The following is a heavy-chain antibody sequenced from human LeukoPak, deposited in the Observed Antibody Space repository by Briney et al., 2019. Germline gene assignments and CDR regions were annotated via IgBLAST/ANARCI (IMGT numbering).Heavy chain of an antibody. Sequence: GESLEISWQGSGSPFTSYWIGWVGQLPGKGLEWMGIIYPGDFDTRYSPSFQGQVTISADKSISTAYLQWSSLKASDTAMYYCARHLAVAGDDAFDIWGQGTMVTVCS. D-gene: IGHD6-19*01. J-gene: IGHJ3*02. CDR1: GSPFTSYW. CDR2: IYPGDFDT. V-gene: IGHV5-51*01. CDR3: ARHLAVAGDDAFDI.